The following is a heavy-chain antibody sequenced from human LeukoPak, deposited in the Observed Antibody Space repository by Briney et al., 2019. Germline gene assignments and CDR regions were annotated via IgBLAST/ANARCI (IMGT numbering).Heavy chain of an antibody. Sequence: GGSLRLSCAASGFTFSSYGMHWVRQAPGKGLEWVAVISYDGSNKYYADSVKGRFTISRDNSKNTLYLQMNSLRAEDTAVYYCAKERRKYYYDSSGYYTGYWGQGTLVTVSS. J-gene: IGHJ4*02. CDR2: ISYDGSNK. CDR1: GFTFSSYG. V-gene: IGHV3-30*18. D-gene: IGHD3-22*01. CDR3: AKERRKYYYDSSGYYTGY.